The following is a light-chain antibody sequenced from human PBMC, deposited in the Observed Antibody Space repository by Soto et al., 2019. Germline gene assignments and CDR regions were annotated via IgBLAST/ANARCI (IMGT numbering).Light chain of an antibody. CDR3: QQGYS. Sequence: EIVLTQSPGTLSLSPGERATISCRASQSVSSSYLAWYQQKPGQAPRLLIYGASSRATGIPDRFSGSGSGTDFTLTISRLEPEDFAVYYCQQGYSFGQGTKLEIK. CDR2: GAS. J-gene: IGKJ2*01. CDR1: QSVSSSY. V-gene: IGKV3-20*01.